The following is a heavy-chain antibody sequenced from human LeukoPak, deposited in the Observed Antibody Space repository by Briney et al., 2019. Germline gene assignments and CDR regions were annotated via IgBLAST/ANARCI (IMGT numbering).Heavy chain of an antibody. J-gene: IGHJ4*02. D-gene: IGHD3-10*01. Sequence: PGGSLRLSCAASGFTFSSYSMNWVRQAPGKGLEWVSSISSSSSYIYYADSVKGRFTISRDNAKNSLYLQMNSLRAEDTAVYYCASHHASGDRGEFDYWGQGTLVTVSS. V-gene: IGHV3-21*01. CDR1: GFTFSSYS. CDR2: ISSSSSYI. CDR3: ASHHASGDRGEFDY.